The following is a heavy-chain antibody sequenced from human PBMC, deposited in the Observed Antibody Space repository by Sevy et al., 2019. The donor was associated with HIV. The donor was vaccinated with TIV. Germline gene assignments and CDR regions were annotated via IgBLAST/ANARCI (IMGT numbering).Heavy chain of an antibody. CDR1: GGSFSGYY. CDR3: ARGGSCSGGTCYWRSYDY. Sequence: SETLSLTCAVYGGSFSGYYWTWIRQPPGRGLEWIGEINHSGSTNYSPSLKSRVTISVDTSKNQFSLNLSSVTAADTAVYYCARGGSCSGGTCYWRSYDYWGQGTLVTVSS. V-gene: IGHV4-34*01. J-gene: IGHJ4*02. CDR2: INHSGST. D-gene: IGHD2-15*01.